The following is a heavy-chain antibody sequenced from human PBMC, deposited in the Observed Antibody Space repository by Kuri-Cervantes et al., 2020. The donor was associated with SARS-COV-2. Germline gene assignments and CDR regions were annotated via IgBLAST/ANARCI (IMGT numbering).Heavy chain of an antibody. V-gene: IGHV1-2*02. J-gene: IGHJ4*02. D-gene: IGHD3-22*01. CDR3: ARDPREYYYDSSGTIRTEESYFDY. CDR2: INPNGGGT. Sequence: ASVKVSCKASGGTFSSYGISWVRQAPGQGLEWMGWINPNGGGTNYAQKFQGRVTMTRDTSISTAYMELSRLRSDDTAVYYCARDPREYYYDSSGTIRTEESYFDYWGQGTLVTVSS. CDR1: GGTFSSYG.